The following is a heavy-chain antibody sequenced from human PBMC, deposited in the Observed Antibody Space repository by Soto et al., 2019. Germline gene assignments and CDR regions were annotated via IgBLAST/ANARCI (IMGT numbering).Heavy chain of an antibody. J-gene: IGHJ4*03. Sequence: PGGSLRLSCAASGFTFSSYWMHWVRQAPGKGLVWVSRINSDGSGTTYADSVKGRFTISRDNAKNTLSLQMNSLRAEDTAVYYCARARFCTGASCYFDKWGQGTLGTVSS. CDR2: INSDGSGT. CDR3: ARARFCTGASCYFDK. V-gene: IGHV3-74*01. CDR1: GFTFSSYW. D-gene: IGHD2-8*02.